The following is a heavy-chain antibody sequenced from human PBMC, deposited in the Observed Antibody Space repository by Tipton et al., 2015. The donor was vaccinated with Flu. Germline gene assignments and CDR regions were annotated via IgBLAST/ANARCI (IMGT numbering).Heavy chain of an antibody. CDR3: ARGQLRYFDWFSKSPLFYGMDV. Sequence: TLSLTCAVYGGSFSGYYWSWIRQPPGKGLEWIGEINHSGSTNYNPSLKSRVTISVDTSKNQFSLKLSSVTAADTAVYYCARGQLRYFDWFSKSPLFYGMDVWGQGTTVTVSS. V-gene: IGHV4-34*01. CDR2: INHSGST. D-gene: IGHD3-9*01. J-gene: IGHJ6*02. CDR1: GGSFSGYY.